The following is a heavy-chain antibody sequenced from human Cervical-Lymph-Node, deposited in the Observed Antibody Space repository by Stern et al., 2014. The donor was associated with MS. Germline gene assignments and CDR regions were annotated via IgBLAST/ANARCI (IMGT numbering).Heavy chain of an antibody. CDR1: GGSISNGLYY. CDR2: SHHSGTT. CDR3: ARVADFDWSYDS. D-gene: IGHD3-9*01. Sequence: QVQLQESGPGLVRPSQTLSLTCSVSGGSISNGLYYWSWIRQHPGKGLEWLGYSHHSGTTRYNPSLNSRVSISVDTSKNQFSLKVTSVTAAETALYYCARVADFDWSYDSWGQGILVTVSS. J-gene: IGHJ4*02. V-gene: IGHV4-31*03.